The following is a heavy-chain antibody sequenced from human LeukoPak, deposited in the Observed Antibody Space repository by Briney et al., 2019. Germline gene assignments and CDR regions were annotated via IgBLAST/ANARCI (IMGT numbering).Heavy chain of an antibody. CDR2: ISGSGGST. D-gene: IGHD4-23*01. CDR1: GFTFSSYA. V-gene: IGHV3-23*01. J-gene: IGHJ5*02. CDR3: AKDLEGGNSPDP. Sequence: EPGGSLRLSCAASGFTFSSYAMSWVRQAPGKWLEWVSAISGSGGSTYYADSVKGRFTISRDNSKNTLYLQMNSLRAEDTAVYYCAKDLEGGNSPDPWGQGTLVTVSS.